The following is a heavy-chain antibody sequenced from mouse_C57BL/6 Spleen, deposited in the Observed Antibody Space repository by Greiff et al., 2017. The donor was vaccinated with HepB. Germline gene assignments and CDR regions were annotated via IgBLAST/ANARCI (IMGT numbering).Heavy chain of an antibody. V-gene: IGHV1-9*01. J-gene: IGHJ3*01. CDR2: ILPGSGST. Sequence: QVQLKESGAELMKPGASVKLSCKATGYTFTGYWIEWVKQRPGHGLEWIGEILPGSGSTTYNEKFKGKATFTADTSSNTAYMQLSSLTTEDSAIYYCARTIYDGYPAYWGQGTLVTVSA. D-gene: IGHD2-3*01. CDR1: GYTFTGYW. CDR3: ARTIYDGYPAY.